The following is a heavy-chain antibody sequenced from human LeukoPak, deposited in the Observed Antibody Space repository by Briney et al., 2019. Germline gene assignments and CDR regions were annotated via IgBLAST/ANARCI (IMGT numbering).Heavy chain of an antibody. CDR2: ISSSGSTI. Sequence: PGGSLRLSCAASGFTFSSYEMNWVRQAPGKGLEWVSYISSSGSTIYYADSVKGRFTISGDNAKNSLYLQMNSLRAEDTAVYYCARAEGIAVAGRPWGFDYWGQGTLVTVSS. J-gene: IGHJ4*02. V-gene: IGHV3-48*03. CDR1: GFTFSSYE. D-gene: IGHD6-19*01. CDR3: ARAEGIAVAGRPWGFDY.